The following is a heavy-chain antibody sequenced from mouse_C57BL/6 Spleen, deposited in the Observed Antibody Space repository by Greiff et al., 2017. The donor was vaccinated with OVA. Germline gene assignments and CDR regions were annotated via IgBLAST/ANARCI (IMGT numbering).Heavy chain of an antibody. CDR3: AKSGDLTGAFDY. CDR1: GYTFTSYW. D-gene: IGHD4-1*01. V-gene: IGHV1-55*01. CDR2: IYPGSGGT. J-gene: IGHJ2*01. Sequence: QVQLQQPGAELVKPGASVKLSCKASGYTFTSYWITWVKQRPGQGLEWIGDIYPGSGGTNYNEKFQSKATLTVDTSSSTAYMQLSSLTSEDSAVYYCAKSGDLTGAFDYWGQGTTLTVSS.